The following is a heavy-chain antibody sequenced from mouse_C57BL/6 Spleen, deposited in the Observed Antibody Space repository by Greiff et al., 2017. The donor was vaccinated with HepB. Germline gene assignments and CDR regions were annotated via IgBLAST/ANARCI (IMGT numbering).Heavy chain of an antibody. CDR2: IDPSDSYT. Sequence: QVQLQQPGAELVRPGTSVKLSCKASGYTFTSYWMHWVKQRPGQGLEWIGVIDPSDSYTNYNQKFKGKATLTVDTSSSTAYMQLSSLTSEDSAVDYCASITTGSGYFDVWGTGTTVTVSS. CDR3: ASITTGSGYFDV. CDR1: GYTFTSYW. J-gene: IGHJ1*03. V-gene: IGHV1-59*01. D-gene: IGHD1-1*01.